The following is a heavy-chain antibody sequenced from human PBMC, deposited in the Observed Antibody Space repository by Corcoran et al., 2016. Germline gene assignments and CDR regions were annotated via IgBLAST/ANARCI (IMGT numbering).Heavy chain of an antibody. V-gene: IGHV4-38-2*02. CDR2: IYHSGST. Sequence: QVQLQESGPGLVKPSETLSLTCTVSGYSISSGYYWGWIRKPPGKGLEWIGSIYHSGSTYYNPSLKSRVTISVDTSKNQFSLKLRSVTAADTAVYYCARGGYGSYNWFDPWGQGTLVTVSS. J-gene: IGHJ5*02. CDR1: GYSISSGYY. D-gene: IGHD1-26*01. CDR3: ARGGYGSYNWFDP.